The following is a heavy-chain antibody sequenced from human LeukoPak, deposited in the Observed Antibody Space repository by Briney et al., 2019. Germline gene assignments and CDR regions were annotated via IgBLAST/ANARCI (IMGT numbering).Heavy chain of an antibody. CDR2: INPDDSDT. D-gene: IGHD6-19*01. J-gene: IGHJ4*02. CDR1: GYTFTTYW. CDR3: ARWVVPHTKSHADY. V-gene: IGHV5-51*01. Sequence: GESLKISCKGFGYTFTTYWIGWVRQMPGKGLEWMGIINPDDSDTRYSPSFQGQVTISADKSISTAYLQWSSLKASDTAMYYCARWVVPHTKSHADYWGQGTLVTVSS.